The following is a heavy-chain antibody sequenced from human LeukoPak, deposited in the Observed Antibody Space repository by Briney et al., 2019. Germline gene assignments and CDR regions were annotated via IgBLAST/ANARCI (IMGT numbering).Heavy chain of an antibody. Sequence: SETLSLTCAVYGGSFRGYYWTWVRQSPGKGLECIGRIDDSGDTKYNPSFKSRVTISVDTSKNQFSLKLTSVTAADTAVYYCARERKATVTLTVPLSRPKRGGYMDVWGKGTTVTVSS. CDR3: ARERKATVTLTVPLSRPKRGGYMDV. J-gene: IGHJ6*03. V-gene: IGHV4-34*01. CDR1: GGSFRGYY. D-gene: IGHD5-24*01. CDR2: IDDSGDT.